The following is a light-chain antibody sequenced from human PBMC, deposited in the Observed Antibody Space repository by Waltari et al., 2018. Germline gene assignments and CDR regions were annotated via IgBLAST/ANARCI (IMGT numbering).Light chain of an antibody. CDR1: QSVSRA. CDR2: GAS. Sequence: EIVLTQSPGTLSLSPGERVTLSCRASQSVSRALAWYQQKPGQAPRLLISGASNRATGIPDRFSGSGSGTDFSLTISSLGPEDFAVYYCQHYVRLPATFGQGTKVEIK. V-gene: IGKV3-20*01. J-gene: IGKJ1*01. CDR3: QHYVRLPAT.